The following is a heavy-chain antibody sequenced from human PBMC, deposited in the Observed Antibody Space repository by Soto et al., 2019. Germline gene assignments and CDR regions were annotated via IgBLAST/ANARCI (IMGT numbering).Heavy chain of an antibody. CDR1: GGSFSGYY. J-gene: IGHJ5*02. Sequence: SETLSLTCAVYGGSFSGYYWSWIRQPPGKGLEWIGEINHSGSTNYNPSLKSRVTISVDTSKNQFSLKLSSVTAADTAVYYCARGRIVVPAAIANNWFEPWGQGTMVTVSS. CDR3: ARGRIVVPAAIANNWFEP. CDR2: INHSGST. D-gene: IGHD2-2*01. V-gene: IGHV4-34*01.